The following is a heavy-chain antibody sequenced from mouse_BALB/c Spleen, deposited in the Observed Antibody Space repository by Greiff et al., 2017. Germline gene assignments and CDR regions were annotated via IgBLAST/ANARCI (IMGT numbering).Heavy chain of an antibody. Sequence: VQGVESGPGLVAPSQSLSISCTVSGFSLTGYGVNWVRQPPGKGLEWLGMIWGDGSTDYNSALKSRLSISKDNSKSQVFLKMNSLQTDDTARYYCDRDGQFITTVVADYYAMDYWGQGTSVTVSS. CDR3: DRDGQFITTVVADYYAMDY. D-gene: IGHD1-1*01. J-gene: IGHJ4*01. CDR1: GFSLTGYG. CDR2: IWGDGST. V-gene: IGHV2-6-7*01.